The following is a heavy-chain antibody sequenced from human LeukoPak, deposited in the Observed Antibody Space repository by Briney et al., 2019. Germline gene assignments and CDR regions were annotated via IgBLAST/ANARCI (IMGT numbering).Heavy chain of an antibody. CDR3: ARGRGYYYYYYGMDV. V-gene: IGHV4-34*01. CDR1: GGSFSGYY. CDR2: INHSGST. D-gene: IGHD3-10*01. J-gene: IGHJ6*02. Sequence: SETLSLTCAVYGGSFSGYYWSWIRQPPGKGLEWIGEINHSGSTNYNPSLKSRATISVDTSKNQFSLKLSSVTAADTAVYYCARGRGYYYYYYGMDVWGQGTTVTVSS.